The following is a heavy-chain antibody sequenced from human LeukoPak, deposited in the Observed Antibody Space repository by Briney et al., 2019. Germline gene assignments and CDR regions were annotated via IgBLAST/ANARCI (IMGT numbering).Heavy chain of an antibody. J-gene: IGHJ5*02. CDR1: GVSIHSYR. CDR3: AVLHYFGHRAPRT. V-gene: IGHV4-4*07. Sequence: ASETLSLTCSACGVSIHSYRWSWMRQSAGKGLEWIGRISSSRRVDYNPSLENRISMSVDTSRNELLLQLHSVTAADSCVYYCAVLHYFGHRAPRTWGQGTLVAVSS. D-gene: IGHD2/OR15-2a*01. CDR2: ISSSRRV.